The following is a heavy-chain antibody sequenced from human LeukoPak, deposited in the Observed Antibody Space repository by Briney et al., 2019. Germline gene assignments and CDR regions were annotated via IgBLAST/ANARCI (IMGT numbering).Heavy chain of an antibody. V-gene: IGHV4-39*07. CDR2: IYYSGST. CDR3: AREGGPYRPLDY. CDR1: RGSISSDSYY. J-gene: IGHJ4*02. Sequence: SETLSLTCTVSRGSISSDSYYWGWIRQPPGKGLEWIGSIYYSGSTYYNPSLKSRVAISVDKSENHISLKLTSVTAADTAVYYCAREGGPYRPLDYSGQGTLVTAAS.